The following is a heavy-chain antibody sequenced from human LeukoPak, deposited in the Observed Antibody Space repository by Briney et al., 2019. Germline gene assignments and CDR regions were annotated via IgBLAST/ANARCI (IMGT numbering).Heavy chain of an antibody. CDR2: IRYDGSIQ. Sequence: GGSLRLSCAASGFTFSSYDMHWVRQAPGKGLEWVAFIRYDGSIQYYAVSVKGRFTISRDTSKNTVYLQMNSLRAEDTAVYFCAKDKGITVTMYNFDYWGQGILVTVSS. J-gene: IGHJ4*02. V-gene: IGHV3-30*02. CDR1: GFTFSSYD. CDR3: AKDKGITVTMYNFDY. D-gene: IGHD4-17*01.